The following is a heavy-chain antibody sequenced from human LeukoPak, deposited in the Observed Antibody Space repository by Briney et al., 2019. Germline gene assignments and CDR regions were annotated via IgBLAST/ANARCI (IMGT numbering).Heavy chain of an antibody. CDR3: AGEPYGAQKGGGVV. J-gene: IGHJ4*02. V-gene: IGHV4-61*02. CDR2: IYTSGST. Sequence: PSQTLSLTCTVSGCSISSGSYYWSWIRQPAGKGLEWIGRIYTSGSTNYNPSLKSRVTITVDTSNKQFSLTPSSMTAAAPAVYFWAGEPYGAQKGGGVVWGQGTLVTVSS. CDR1: GCSISSGSYY. D-gene: IGHD3-10*01.